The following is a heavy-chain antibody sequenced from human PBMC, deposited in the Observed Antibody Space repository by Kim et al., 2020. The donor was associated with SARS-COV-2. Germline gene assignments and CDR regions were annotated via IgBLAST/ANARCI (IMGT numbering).Heavy chain of an antibody. CDR2: ISYDGSYK. CDR1: GFTFSSYA. V-gene: IGHV3-30*04. CDR3: ARGSSWSYFSYLDY. D-gene: IGHD1-26*01. J-gene: IGHJ4*02. Sequence: GGSLRLSCAASGFTFSSYAMHWVRQAPGKGLEWVAFISYDGSYKYYADSVKGRFTISRDNSKNTLYLQMNSLRAEDTAVYYCARGSSWSYFSYLDYWGQG.